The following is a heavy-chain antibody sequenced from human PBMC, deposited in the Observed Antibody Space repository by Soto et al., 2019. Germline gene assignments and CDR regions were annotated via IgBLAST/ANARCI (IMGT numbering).Heavy chain of an antibody. CDR3: ARRIDHPWSYNYYYYGMDV. D-gene: IGHD3-10*01. Sequence: ASVKVSCKASGGTFSSYAISWVRQAPGQGLEWMGGIIPIFGTANYAQKFQGRVTITADESTSTAYMELSSLRSEDTAVYYCARRIDHPWSYNYYYYGMDVWGQGTTVTVSS. CDR2: IIPIFGTA. CDR1: GGTFSSYA. V-gene: IGHV1-69*13. J-gene: IGHJ6*02.